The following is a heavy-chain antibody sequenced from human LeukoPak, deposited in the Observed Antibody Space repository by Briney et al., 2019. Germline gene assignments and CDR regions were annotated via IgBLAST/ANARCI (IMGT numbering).Heavy chain of an antibody. V-gene: IGHV3-23*01. CDR1: GFTFSSYA. D-gene: IGHD3-3*01. J-gene: IGHJ4*02. Sequence: GGSLRLSCAASGFTFSSYAMSWVRQAPGRGLGWVSAISGGGGSTYYADSVKGRFTISRDNSKNTLYLQMNSLRAEDTAVYYCAKYGSYYDFWSGYPFDYWGQGTLVTVSS. CDR2: ISGGGGST. CDR3: AKYGSYYDFWSGYPFDY.